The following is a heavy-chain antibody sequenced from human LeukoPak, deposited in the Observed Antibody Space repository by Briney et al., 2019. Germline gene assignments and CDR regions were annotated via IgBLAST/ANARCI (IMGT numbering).Heavy chain of an antibody. J-gene: IGHJ4*01. D-gene: IGHD2-15*01. CDR2: ISGSSSYI. Sequence: GGSLRLSCAASGFTFSTYNMNWVRQAPGKGLEWVSSISGSSSYIYYADSVKGRFTLSRDNAKNSLSLQLSSLRADDTAVYYCARSPEAYCNGASCHLYFDYWGHGTVVTVSS. CDR3: ARSPEAYCNGASCHLYFDY. CDR1: GFTFSTYN. V-gene: IGHV3-21*01.